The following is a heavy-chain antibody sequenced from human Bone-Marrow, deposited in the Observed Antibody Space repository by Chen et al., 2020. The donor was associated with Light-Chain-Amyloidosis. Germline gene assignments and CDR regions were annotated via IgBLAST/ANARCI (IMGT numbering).Heavy chain of an antibody. CDR3: ARENYYYGSGRVMQFDP. Sequence: QVQLVQSGAEVKKPGSSVKVSCKASGGTFSSYAISWVRQAPGQGLEWMGGIIPILGTANYAQKFQGRVTITADESTSTAYMELSSLRSEDTAVYYCARENYYYGSGRVMQFDPWGQGTLVTVSS. V-gene: IGHV1-69*01. CDR1: GGTFSSYA. J-gene: IGHJ5*02. D-gene: IGHD3-10*01. CDR2: IIPILGTA.